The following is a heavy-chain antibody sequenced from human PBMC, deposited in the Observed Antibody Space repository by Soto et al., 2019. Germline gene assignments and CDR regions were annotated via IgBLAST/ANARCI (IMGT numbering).Heavy chain of an antibody. Sequence: GGSLRLSCAASGFTFSNYWMHWVRQGPGKGLVWVSRINSDGSSTTYADSVKGRFTISRDNAKNTLYLQMSSLRAEDTAVYYCAREYYDVWSGTASDAFDIWGQGTMVTVSS. CDR1: GFTFSNYW. V-gene: IGHV3-74*03. J-gene: IGHJ3*02. CDR2: INSDGSST. D-gene: IGHD3-3*01. CDR3: AREYYDVWSGTASDAFDI.